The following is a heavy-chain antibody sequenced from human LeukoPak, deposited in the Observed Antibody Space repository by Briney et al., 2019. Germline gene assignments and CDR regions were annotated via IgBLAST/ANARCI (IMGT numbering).Heavy chain of an antibody. CDR1: GGSVSSYY. Sequence: SETLSLTCTVSGGSVSSYYWSWIRQPPGKGLEWIGYIYYSGSTNYNPSLKSRVTISVDTSKNQFSLKLSSVTAADTAVYYCARDRYDAFDIWGQGTMVTVSS. D-gene: IGHD1-1*01. CDR2: IYYSGST. V-gene: IGHV4-59*02. J-gene: IGHJ3*02. CDR3: ARDRYDAFDI.